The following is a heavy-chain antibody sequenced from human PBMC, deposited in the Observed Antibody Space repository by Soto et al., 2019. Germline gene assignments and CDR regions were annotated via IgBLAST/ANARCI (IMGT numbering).Heavy chain of an antibody. J-gene: IGHJ4*02. Sequence: SETLALACAVSGYSITTNGYSWGWIRQPPGKGLQWIGNVYWTGSTFSHPSLTSRVFISVDTSKNEFSLRLTSVTAADTAVYYCARSHYTYGLLIDYWGPGTLVTVSS. V-gene: IGHV4-39*01. CDR1: GYSITTNGYS. D-gene: IGHD2-8*01. CDR2: VYWTGST. CDR3: ARSHYTYGLLIDY.